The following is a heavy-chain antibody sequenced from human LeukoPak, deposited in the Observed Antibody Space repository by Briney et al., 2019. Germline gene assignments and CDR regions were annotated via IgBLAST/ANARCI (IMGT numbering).Heavy chain of an antibody. CDR2: VNTSGST. J-gene: IGHJ4*02. CDR1: GGSISSHY. D-gene: IGHD6-19*01. Sequence: SETLSLTCIVSGGSISSHYWSWIRQSAGRGLEWIGRVNTSGSTNYNPSLKSRVTISVDMSKNQFSLKLSSVTAADTAVYYCARQSLPGYRSGWLFDYWGQGTLVTVSS. V-gene: IGHV4-4*07. CDR3: ARQSLPGYRSGWLFDY.